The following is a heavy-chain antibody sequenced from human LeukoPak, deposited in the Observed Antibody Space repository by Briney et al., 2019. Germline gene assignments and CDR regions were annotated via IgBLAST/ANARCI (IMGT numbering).Heavy chain of an antibody. CDR2: ISNSSSYI. V-gene: IGHV3-21*01. D-gene: IGHD2-8*01. J-gene: IGHJ4*02. Sequence: GWSLRLSCAASGFTFSSYSMDGVRQAPGKGLEWVSSISNSSSYIDYADSVNGRFTIPIDNAKNSLHLQMNSMRVEDTAVYYCARDERKWTFDYWGTGTLVTVSS. CDR3: ARDERKWTFDY. CDR1: GFTFSSYS.